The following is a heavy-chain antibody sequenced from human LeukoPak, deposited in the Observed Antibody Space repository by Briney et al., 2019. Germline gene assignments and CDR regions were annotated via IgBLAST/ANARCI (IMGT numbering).Heavy chain of an antibody. CDR3: ARDANIAAAGIP. CDR2: ISSSSSYI. D-gene: IGHD6-13*01. CDR1: GFTFSSYS. J-gene: IGHJ5*02. V-gene: IGHV3-21*01. Sequence: GGSLRLSCAASGFTFSSYSMNWVRQAPGKGLEWVSSISSSSSYIYYADSVKGRFTISRDNAKNSLYLQMNSPRAEDTAVYYCARDANIAAAGIPWGQGTLVTVSS.